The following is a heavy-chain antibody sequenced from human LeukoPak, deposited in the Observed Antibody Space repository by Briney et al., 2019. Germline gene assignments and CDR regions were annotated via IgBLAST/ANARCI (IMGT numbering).Heavy chain of an antibody. D-gene: IGHD3-22*01. J-gene: IGHJ6*04. CDR2: INHGGST. Sequence: SETLSLTCAVSGGSFSGYFWNWIRQPPGKGLEWIGEINHGGSTNYNPSLKSRVTMSVDTSKNQFSLKLNSVTAADTAVYYCARDRYYYDSSGYIRMDVWGKGTTVTISS. CDR3: ARDRYYYDSSGYIRMDV. CDR1: GGSFSGYF. V-gene: IGHV4-34*01.